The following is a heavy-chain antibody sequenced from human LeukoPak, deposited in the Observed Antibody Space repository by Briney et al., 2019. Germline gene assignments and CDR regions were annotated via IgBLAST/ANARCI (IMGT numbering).Heavy chain of an antibody. CDR3: ARRPVTMIVVVEGAFDI. D-gene: IGHD3-22*01. J-gene: IGHJ3*02. V-gene: IGHV4-59*08. Sequence: PSETLSLTCTVSGGSISGYYWSWIRQPPYKGLEWIGYIYYSGSTNYNPSLKSRVTISVDTSKNQFSLKLSSATAADTAVYYCARRPVTMIVVVEGAFDIWGQGTMVTVSS. CDR2: IYYSGST. CDR1: GGSISGYY.